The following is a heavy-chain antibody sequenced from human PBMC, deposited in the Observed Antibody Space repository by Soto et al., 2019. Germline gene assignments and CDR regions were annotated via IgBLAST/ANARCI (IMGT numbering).Heavy chain of an antibody. V-gene: IGHV1-18*01. Sequence: QVQLVQSGAEVKKPGASVKVSCKASGYTFTSYGMSWVRQAPGQGLEWMGWISAYNGNTNYAQKLQGRVTMTTDTSTTTAYMELRSLRSDDTAVYYCARPPLPANDYYGMDVWGQGTTVTVSS. CDR2: ISAYNGNT. CDR3: ARPPLPANDYYGMDV. J-gene: IGHJ6*02. D-gene: IGHD2-8*01. CDR1: GYTFTSYG.